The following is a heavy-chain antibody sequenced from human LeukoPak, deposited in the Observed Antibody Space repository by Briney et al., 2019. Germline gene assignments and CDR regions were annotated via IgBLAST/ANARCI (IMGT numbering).Heavy chain of an antibody. V-gene: IGHV4-59*11. CDR2: MYDSVRT. Sequence: PSETLSLTCTVPGGSISSHYWNWIRQPPGKGLEWIGYMYDSVRTKDNPSLKSRVTLSAETSKNQFSLRLSSVTAADTAVYYCATIKRGNIYGYFDFWGQGILVTVSS. J-gene: IGHJ4*02. CDR1: GGSISSHY. CDR3: ATIKRGNIYGYFDF. D-gene: IGHD5-18*01.